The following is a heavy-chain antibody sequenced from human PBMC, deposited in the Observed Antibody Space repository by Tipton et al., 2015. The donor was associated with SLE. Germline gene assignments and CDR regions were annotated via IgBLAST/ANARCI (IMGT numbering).Heavy chain of an antibody. J-gene: IGHJ4*01. D-gene: IGHD3-22*01. CDR1: GGSISSGSYY. V-gene: IGHV4-61*09. CDR3: ARGGYYDNSGYYPLFDS. CDR2: IYTSGST. Sequence: TLSLTCTVSGGSISSGSYYWSWIRQPAGKGLEWIGYIYTSGSTNYNPSLKSRVTISVDTSKNQFSLKLSSVTAADTAVYYCARGGYYDNSGYYPLFDSWGQGILVTVSS.